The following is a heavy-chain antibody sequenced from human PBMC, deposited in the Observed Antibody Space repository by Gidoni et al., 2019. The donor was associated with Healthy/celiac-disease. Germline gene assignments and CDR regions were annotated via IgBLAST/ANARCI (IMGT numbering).Heavy chain of an antibody. D-gene: IGHD3-22*01. Sequence: EVQMLESGGGLVQPGGSLRLSCAASGFTFSSYAMSWVRQAPGKGLEWVSAISGSGGSTYYADSVKGRFTISRDNSKNTLYLQMNSLRAEDTAVYYCAKDAGFYDSSGYPWAEYFQHWGQGTLVTVSS. V-gene: IGHV3-23*01. CDR1: GFTFSSYA. CDR3: AKDAGFYDSSGYPWAEYFQH. CDR2: ISGSGGST. J-gene: IGHJ1*01.